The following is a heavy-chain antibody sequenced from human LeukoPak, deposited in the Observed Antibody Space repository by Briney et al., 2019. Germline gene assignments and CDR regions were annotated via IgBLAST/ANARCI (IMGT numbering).Heavy chain of an antibody. D-gene: IGHD2-21*02. V-gene: IGHV3-30*04. J-gene: IGHJ3*02. Sequence: GGSLRLSCAASGFTFSTFAMHWVRQAPGKGLEWVALISYDGSNIYYADSVKGRFTISRDNSENTLYLQINSLRAEDTAVYYCARLGYCGADCYSSGAFDTWGPGTMVTVSS. CDR3: ARLGYCGADCYSSGAFDT. CDR1: GFTFSTFA. CDR2: ISYDGSNI.